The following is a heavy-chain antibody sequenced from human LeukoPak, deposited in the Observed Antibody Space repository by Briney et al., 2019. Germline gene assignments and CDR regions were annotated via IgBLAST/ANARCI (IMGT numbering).Heavy chain of an antibody. Sequence: KPSETLSLTCAVYGGSFSGYYWSWIRQPPGKGLEWIGEINHSGSTNYNPSLKSRVTISVDTSKNQFSLKLSSVTAADTAVYYCARVPDYPDYWGQGTLVTVSS. V-gene: IGHV4-34*01. CDR1: GGSFSGYY. CDR2: INHSGST. D-gene: IGHD4-11*01. J-gene: IGHJ4*02. CDR3: ARVPDYPDY.